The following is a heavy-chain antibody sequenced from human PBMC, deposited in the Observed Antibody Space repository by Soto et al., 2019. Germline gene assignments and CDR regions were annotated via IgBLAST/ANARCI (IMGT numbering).Heavy chain of an antibody. CDR1: GGSISSYY. J-gene: IGHJ3*02. Sequence: SETLSLTCTVSGGSISSYYLSWSRQRPGKGLEWIGYIYYSGSTNYNPSLKSRVTISVDTSKNQFSLKLSSVTAADTAVYYCERGPIESLLLGAFDIWGQGTIVTVSS. CDR3: ERGPIESLLLGAFDI. CDR2: IYYSGST. D-gene: IGHD1-26*01. V-gene: IGHV4-59*01.